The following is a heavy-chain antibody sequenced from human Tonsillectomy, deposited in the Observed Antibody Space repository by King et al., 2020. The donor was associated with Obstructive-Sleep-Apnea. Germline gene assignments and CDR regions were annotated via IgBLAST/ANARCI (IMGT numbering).Heavy chain of an antibody. CDR3: ARSRYSGTYYLGFYFDY. CDR2: ISYDGSDK. Sequence: VQLVESGGGVVQPGRSLRLSCAASGFTFSNYAMHSVRQAPGKGLEWVAVISYDGSDKYYADSVKGRFTISRDNSKNTVYLQMNSLRAEDTAVYYCARSRYSGTYYLGFYFDYWGQGTLVTVAS. J-gene: IGHJ4*02. CDR1: GFTFSNYA. V-gene: IGHV3-30-3*01. D-gene: IGHD1-26*01.